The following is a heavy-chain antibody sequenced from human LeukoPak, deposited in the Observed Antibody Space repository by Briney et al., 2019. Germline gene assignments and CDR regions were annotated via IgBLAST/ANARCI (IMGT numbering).Heavy chain of an antibody. CDR1: GYTFTSCY. D-gene: IGHD6-13*01. CDR3: ARERIAAAGDSNYYGMDV. CDR2: INPSGGST. J-gene: IGHJ6*02. V-gene: IGHV1-46*01. Sequence: GASVNVSCKASGYTFTSCYMHWVRQAPGQGLEWMGIINPSGGSTSYAQKFQGRVTMTRDTSTSTVYMELSSLRSEDTAVYYCARERIAAAGDSNYYGMDVWGQGTTVTVSS.